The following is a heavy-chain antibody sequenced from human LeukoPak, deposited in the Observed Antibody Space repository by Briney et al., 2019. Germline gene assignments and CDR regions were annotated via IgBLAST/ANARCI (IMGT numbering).Heavy chain of an antibody. CDR2: INSDGSST. J-gene: IGHJ4*02. Sequence: GGSLRLSCAASGFTFSSYWMHRVRQAPGKGLVWVSRINSDGSSTSYADSVKGRFTISRDNAKNTLYLQMNSLRAEDTVVYYCARADFWSGYLSWGQGTLVTVSS. D-gene: IGHD3-3*01. CDR1: GFTFSSYW. V-gene: IGHV3-74*01. CDR3: ARADFWSGYLS.